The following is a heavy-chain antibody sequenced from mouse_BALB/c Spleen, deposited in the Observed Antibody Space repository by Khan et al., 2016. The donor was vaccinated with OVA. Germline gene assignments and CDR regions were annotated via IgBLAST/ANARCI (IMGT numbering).Heavy chain of an antibody. CDR2: IYPGNSDT. Sequence: EVQLLESGTVLARPGASVKMSCKASGYSFTSYLIHWVKQRPGQDLEWIGDIYPGNSDTTYNRKFKDKAKLTAGTSANTAYMELSSLTNEDSAVYYCARGGYSSFAFWGQGTLVTVSA. CDR1: GYSFTSYL. D-gene: IGHD1-3*01. V-gene: IGHV1-5*01. CDR3: ARGGYSSFAF. J-gene: IGHJ3*01.